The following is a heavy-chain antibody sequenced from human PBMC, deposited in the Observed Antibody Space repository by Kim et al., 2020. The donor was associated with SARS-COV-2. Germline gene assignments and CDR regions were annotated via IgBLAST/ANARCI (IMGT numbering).Heavy chain of an antibody. CDR2: NT. V-gene: IGHV1-18*01. Sequence: NTNYAQKLQGRVTMTTDTSTSTAYMELRSLRSDDTAVYYCARIRKYYFDYWGQGTLVTVSS. J-gene: IGHJ4*02. CDR3: ARIRKYYFDY.